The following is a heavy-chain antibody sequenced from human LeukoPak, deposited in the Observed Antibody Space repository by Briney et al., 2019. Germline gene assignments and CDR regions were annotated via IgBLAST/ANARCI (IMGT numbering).Heavy chain of an antibody. J-gene: IGHJ4*02. Sequence: GGSLRLSCTASGFTFSSYGMSWVRQAPGKGLEWVSAISGSGGSTYYADSVKGRFTISRDNSKNTLYLQMNSLRAEDTAVYYCAKSPVWFGERLDYWGQGTLVTVSS. D-gene: IGHD3-10*01. V-gene: IGHV3-23*01. CDR1: GFTFSSYG. CDR3: AKSPVWFGERLDY. CDR2: ISGSGGST.